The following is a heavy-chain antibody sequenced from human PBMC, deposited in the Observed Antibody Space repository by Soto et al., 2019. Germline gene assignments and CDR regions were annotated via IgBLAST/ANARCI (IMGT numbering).Heavy chain of an antibody. CDR2: IYYSGST. D-gene: IGHD2-15*01. J-gene: IGHJ4*02. CDR1: CGSISSYY. Sequence: SETLSLTCTVSCGSISSYYWSWIRQPPGKGLEWIGYIYYSGSTNYNPSLKSRVTISVDTSKNQFSLKLSSVTAADTAVYYCARNYCSGGGCYRWTFDYWGQGTLVTVSS. V-gene: IGHV4-59*08. CDR3: ARNYCSGGGCYRWTFDY.